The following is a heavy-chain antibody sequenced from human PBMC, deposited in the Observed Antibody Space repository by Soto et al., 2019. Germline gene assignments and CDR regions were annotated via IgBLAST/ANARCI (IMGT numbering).Heavy chain of an antibody. CDR3: ARGISTDYDILTKLRRGYYYYYMDV. D-gene: IGHD3-9*01. CDR2: INHSGST. V-gene: IGHV4-34*01. CDR1: GGSFSGYY. Sequence: SETLSLTCAVYGGSFSGYYWSWIRQPPGKGLGWIGEINHSGSTNCNPSLKSRVTISVDTSKNQFSLKLSSVTAADTAVYYCARGISTDYDILTKLRRGYYYYYMDVWGKGTTVTVSS. J-gene: IGHJ6*03.